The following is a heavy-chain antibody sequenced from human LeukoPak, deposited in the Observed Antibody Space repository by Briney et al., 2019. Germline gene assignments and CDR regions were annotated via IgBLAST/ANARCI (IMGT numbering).Heavy chain of an antibody. Sequence: SETLSLTCTVSGDSISSYYWSWIRQPPGKGLEWIGYIYYSGSTNYNPSLKSRVTISVDTSKNQFSLKLSSVTAADTAVYYCARGWTGKGMYYFDYWGQGTLVTVSS. V-gene: IGHV4-59*08. CDR2: IYYSGST. CDR3: ARGWTGKGMYYFDY. CDR1: GDSISSYY. D-gene: IGHD3-10*01. J-gene: IGHJ4*02.